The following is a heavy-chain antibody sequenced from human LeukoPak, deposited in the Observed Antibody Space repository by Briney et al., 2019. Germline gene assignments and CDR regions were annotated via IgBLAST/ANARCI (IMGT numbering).Heavy chain of an antibody. J-gene: IGHJ4*02. CDR3: ARDQYYYDSSGPLDY. D-gene: IGHD3-22*01. CDR1: GFTFSSYA. CDR2: ISYDGSNK. V-gene: IGHV3-30*04. Sequence: GGSLRLSCAASGFTFSSYAMHWVRQAPGKGLEWVAVISYDGSNKYYADSVKGRFTISRDNSKNTLYLQMNSLRAEDTAVYYCARDQYYYDSSGPLDYWGRGTLVTVSS.